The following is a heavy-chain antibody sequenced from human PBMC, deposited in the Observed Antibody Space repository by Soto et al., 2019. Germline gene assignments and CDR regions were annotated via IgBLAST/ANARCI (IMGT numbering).Heavy chain of an antibody. J-gene: IGHJ4*02. V-gene: IGHV3-23*01. Sequence: EVQLLESGGGLVQPGGSLRLSCAASGFTFTHYAMSWVRQAPGKGLEWVSGISRSGGSTNYADSVRGRFIISRDNSKNTLYQQMNSLRAEDTAVYYCAKETYFGDSAYWGQGALVTVSS. D-gene: IGHD3-10*01. CDR3: AKETYFGDSAY. CDR2: ISRSGGST. CDR1: GFTFTHYA.